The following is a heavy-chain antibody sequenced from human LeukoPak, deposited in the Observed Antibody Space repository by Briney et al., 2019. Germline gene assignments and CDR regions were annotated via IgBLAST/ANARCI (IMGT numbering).Heavy chain of an antibody. Sequence: GGSLTLSCAASGFTFSSYAMSWVRQAPGKGLKWVSAISGSGGSTYYADSVKGRFTISRDNSKNTLYLQMNSLRAEDTAVYYCAKQANYDILTGYFDYWGQGTLVTVSS. CDR3: AKQANYDILTGYFDY. V-gene: IGHV3-23*01. CDR1: GFTFSSYA. D-gene: IGHD3-9*01. CDR2: ISGSGGST. J-gene: IGHJ4*02.